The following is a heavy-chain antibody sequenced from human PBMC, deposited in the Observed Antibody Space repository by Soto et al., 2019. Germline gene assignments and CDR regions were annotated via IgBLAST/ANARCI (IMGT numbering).Heavy chain of an antibody. J-gene: IGHJ2*01. Sequence: QVQLVQSGAEVKKPGASVKVSCKASGYTFTSYAMHWVRQAPGQRLEWMGWINAGNGNTKYSQKFQGRVTITRDTSASTADMELSSLRSEDTAVYYCARGGSLYWYFDLWGRGPLVTVSS. D-gene: IGHD1-26*01. CDR2: INAGNGNT. CDR3: ARGGSLYWYFDL. CDR1: GYTFTSYA. V-gene: IGHV1-3*01.